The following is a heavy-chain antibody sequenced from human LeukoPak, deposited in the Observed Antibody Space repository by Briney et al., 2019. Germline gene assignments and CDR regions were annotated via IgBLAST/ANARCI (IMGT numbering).Heavy chain of an antibody. Sequence: PGGSLRLSCAASGFTVSSYYMSWVRQPPGKGLEWVSVIYSGGSTYYADSVKGRFAISRDNSKNTLYLQMNSVRAEDTAVYYCARGVGATIIDYWGQGTLVTVSS. CDR2: IYSGGST. CDR1: GFTVSSYY. D-gene: IGHD1-26*01. CDR3: ARGVGATIIDY. V-gene: IGHV3-66*01. J-gene: IGHJ4*02.